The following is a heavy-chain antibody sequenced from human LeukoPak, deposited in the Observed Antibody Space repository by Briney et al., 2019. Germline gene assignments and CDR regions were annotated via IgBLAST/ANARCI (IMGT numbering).Heavy chain of an antibody. CDR2: INPNSGGT. CDR1: GYTFTGYY. Sequence: GASVKVSCKASGYTFTGYYMHWVRQAPGQGLEWMGWINPNSGGTNYAQKFQGRVTMTRDTSISTAYMELSRLRSDDTAVYYCAREEYSGYDFLFDYWGQGTLVIVSS. CDR3: AREEYSGYDFLFDY. V-gene: IGHV1-2*02. D-gene: IGHD5-12*01. J-gene: IGHJ4*02.